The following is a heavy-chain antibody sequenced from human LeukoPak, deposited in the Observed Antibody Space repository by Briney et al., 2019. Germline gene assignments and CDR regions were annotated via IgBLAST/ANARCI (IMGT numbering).Heavy chain of an antibody. CDR2: ISSSSYI. D-gene: IGHD6-13*01. Sequence: PGGSLRLSCAASGFTFSSYSMNWVRQAPGKGLEWVSSISSSSYIYYADSVKGRFTISRDNAKNSLYLQMNSLRAEDTAVYYCASPGPGIAAAGTFDYWGQGTLVTVSS. CDR1: GFTFSSYS. V-gene: IGHV3-21*01. CDR3: ASPGPGIAAAGTFDY. J-gene: IGHJ4*02.